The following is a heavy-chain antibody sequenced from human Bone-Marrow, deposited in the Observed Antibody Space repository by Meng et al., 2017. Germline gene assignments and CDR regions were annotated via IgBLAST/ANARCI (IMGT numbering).Heavy chain of an antibody. V-gene: IGHV1-69*13. CDR3: AREQSQLSRGKYFQH. CDR1: GGTFSSYA. Sequence: SVKVSCKASGGTFSSYAISWVRQAPGQGLEWMGGIIPIFGTANYAQKFQGRVTITADESTSTAYMELSSLRSEDTAVYYCAREQSQLSRGKYFQHWGQGILVTVSS. J-gene: IGHJ1*01. CDR2: IIPIFGTA. D-gene: IGHD5-18*01.